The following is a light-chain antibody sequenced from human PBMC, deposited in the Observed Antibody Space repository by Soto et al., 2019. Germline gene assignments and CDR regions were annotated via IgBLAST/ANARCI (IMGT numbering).Light chain of an antibody. Sequence: EILLTQSPGTLSLSPGERATITCRASQSVSSSYLAWYQQKRGQAPRLLIYGASSRATGIPERFSGSGSGTDFTLTISRLEPEDFAVYYCQQCDSSPLTFGGGTKVEIK. V-gene: IGKV3-20*01. CDR1: QSVSSSY. J-gene: IGKJ4*01. CDR3: QQCDSSPLT. CDR2: GAS.